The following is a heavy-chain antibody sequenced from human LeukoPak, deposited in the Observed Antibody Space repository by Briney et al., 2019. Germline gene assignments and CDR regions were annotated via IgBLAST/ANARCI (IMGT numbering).Heavy chain of an antibody. CDR3: AKDARSFGGTYFDY. D-gene: IGHD4-23*01. CDR2: MSGSDTGS. J-gene: IGHJ4*02. Sequence: GGSLRLSCVASGFTLSGYSMSWVRKAPGKGLEWVSAMSGSDTGSWYADSVKGRFTISIDTSKTTLYLQMNSLRAEDTAIYYCAKDARSFGGTYFDYWGQGIQVTAAS. V-gene: IGHV3-23*01. CDR1: GFTLSGYS.